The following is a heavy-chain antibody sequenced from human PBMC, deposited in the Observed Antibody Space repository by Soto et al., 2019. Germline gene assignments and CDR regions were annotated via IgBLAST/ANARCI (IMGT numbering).Heavy chain of an antibody. J-gene: IGHJ5*02. Sequence: SDTLSLTCTVSGASIITTNYYSVWIRQPPGNGLEWIGTIYYAGSTYYNPSLKSRVTISVDTSKNQFSLKLRSVTATDTAMYYCARLQPPRGYSSGWFDRWGQGFQVTVSS. V-gene: IGHV4-39*01. CDR2: IYYAGST. CDR1: GASIITTNYY. CDR3: ARLQPPRGYSSGWFDR. D-gene: IGHD6-19*01.